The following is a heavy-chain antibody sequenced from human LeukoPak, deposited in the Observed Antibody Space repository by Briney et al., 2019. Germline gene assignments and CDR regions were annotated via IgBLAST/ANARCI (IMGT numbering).Heavy chain of an antibody. Sequence: GASVKVSCKASGYTFTSYGISWGRQAPGQGLEWMGWISAYNGNTNYAQKLQGRVTMTTDTSTSTAYMELRSLRSDDTDVYYCARMGLEDQLLAFDYWGQGTLVTVSS. CDR1: GYTFTSYG. D-gene: IGHD2-2*01. CDR2: ISAYNGNT. J-gene: IGHJ4*02. V-gene: IGHV1-18*01. CDR3: ARMGLEDQLLAFDY.